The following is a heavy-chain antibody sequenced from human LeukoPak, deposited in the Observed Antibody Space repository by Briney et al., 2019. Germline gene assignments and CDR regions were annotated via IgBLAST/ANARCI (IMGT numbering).Heavy chain of an antibody. Sequence: PGGPLRLSCEASGLPFPTYWMSWVRQVPGKGLEWVATINQDASEKYHLDSEEGRFTISRDNARNSLYLQMDCLRDEDTALYYCVRGHHGLEIWGQGTMVTVSS. CDR2: INQDASEK. D-gene: IGHD2-8*01. CDR3: VRGHHGLEI. CDR1: GLPFPTYW. V-gene: IGHV3-7*01. J-gene: IGHJ3*02.